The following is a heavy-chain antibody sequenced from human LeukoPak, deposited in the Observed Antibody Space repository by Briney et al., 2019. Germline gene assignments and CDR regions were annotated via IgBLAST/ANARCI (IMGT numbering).Heavy chain of an antibody. V-gene: IGHV3-30*02. Sequence: GGSLRLSCVASGFSLSRFGMHWVRQAPGKGLEWVSFVRYDGSSQHYADSVKGRFTISRDNPKNTLYLHMSSLKVDDTAVYYRARHLNYYLDYWGQGTLVTVSS. CDR2: VRYDGSSQ. D-gene: IGHD3-10*01. CDR3: ARHLNYYLDY. J-gene: IGHJ4*02. CDR1: GFSLSRFG.